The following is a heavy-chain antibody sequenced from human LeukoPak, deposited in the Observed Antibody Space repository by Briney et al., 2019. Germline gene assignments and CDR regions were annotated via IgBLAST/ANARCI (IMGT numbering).Heavy chain of an antibody. J-gene: IGHJ4*02. CDR1: GGSFSGCY. V-gene: IGHV4-34*01. CDR2: INHSGST. Sequence: SETLSLTCAVYGGSFSGCYWSWIRQPPGKGPEWIGEINHSGSTNYNPSLKSRVTISVDTSKNQFSLKLSSVTAADTAVYYCARGGDIVVVPAAIQGYYFDYWGQGTLVTVSS. D-gene: IGHD2-2*01. CDR3: ARGGDIVVVPAAIQGYYFDY.